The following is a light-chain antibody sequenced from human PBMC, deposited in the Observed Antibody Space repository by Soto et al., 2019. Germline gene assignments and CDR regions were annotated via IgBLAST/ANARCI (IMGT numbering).Light chain of an antibody. V-gene: IGKV3-15*01. J-gene: IGKJ1*01. Sequence: EIVMTHSPATLSVSPCERATLSCSASQSVSSNLAWYQQKPGQAPRLLIYGASTRATGIPARFSGSGSGTEFTLTISSLQSEDFVVYYCQQYNNWPPWTFGQGTKVDIK. CDR1: QSVSSN. CDR3: QQYNNWPPWT. CDR2: GAS.